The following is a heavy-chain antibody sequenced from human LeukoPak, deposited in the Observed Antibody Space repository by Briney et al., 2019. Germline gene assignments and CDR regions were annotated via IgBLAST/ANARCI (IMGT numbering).Heavy chain of an antibody. CDR2: IYHSGFT. CDR1: GGSISSTYW. D-gene: IGHD1-14*01. J-gene: IGHJ4*02. CDR3: AREDPDRKIDY. Sequence: PSGTLSLTCDVSGGSISSTYWWTWVRQSPGKGLEWIGEIYHSGFTNYNPSLKSRVTTSVDKPKNHFSLKLSSVTAADTAVYYCAREDPDRKIDYWGQGTLVTVSS. V-gene: IGHV4-4*02.